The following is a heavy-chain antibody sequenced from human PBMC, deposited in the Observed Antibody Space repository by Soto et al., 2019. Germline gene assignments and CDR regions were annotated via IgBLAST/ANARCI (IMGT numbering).Heavy chain of an antibody. D-gene: IGHD6-6*01. Sequence: QVQLVESGGGVVQPGRSLRLSCAASGFTFSSYGMHWVRQAPGKGLEWVAVISYDGSNKYYADSVKGRFTISRDNSKNXLYLQMNSLRAEDTAVYYCAKPYSSSSVYYYGMDVWGQGTTVTVSS. V-gene: IGHV3-30*18. CDR3: AKPYSSSSVYYYGMDV. J-gene: IGHJ6*02. CDR2: ISYDGSNK. CDR1: GFTFSSYG.